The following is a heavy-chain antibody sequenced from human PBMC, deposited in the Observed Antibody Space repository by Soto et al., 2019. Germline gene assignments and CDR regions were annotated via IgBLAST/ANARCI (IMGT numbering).Heavy chain of an antibody. Sequence: QVQLVESGGGVVQPGRSLRLSCAASGFTFSSYGMHWVRQAPGKGLEWVAVISYDGSNKYYADSVKGRFTISRDNSKNTLYLQMTSLRAEDTAVYYCAKDQDTDLVSDYDYGMDVWGQGTTVTVSS. CDR2: ISYDGSNK. CDR3: AKDQDTDLVSDYDYGMDV. V-gene: IGHV3-30*18. J-gene: IGHJ6*02. CDR1: GFTFSSYG. D-gene: IGHD5-18*01.